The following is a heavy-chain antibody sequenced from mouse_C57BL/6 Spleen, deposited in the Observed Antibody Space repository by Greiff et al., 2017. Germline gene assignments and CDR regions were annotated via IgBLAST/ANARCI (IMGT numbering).Heavy chain of an antibody. J-gene: IGHJ2*01. Sequence: QVQLKESGAELVRPGASVKLSCKASGYTFTDYYINWVKQRPGQGLEWIARIYPGSGNTYYNEKFKGKATLTAEKSSSTAYMQLSSLTSEDSAVYFCARDYDYDDFDYWGQGTTLTVSS. V-gene: IGHV1-76*01. D-gene: IGHD2-4*01. CDR1: GYTFTDYY. CDR2: IYPGSGNT. CDR3: ARDYDYDDFDY.